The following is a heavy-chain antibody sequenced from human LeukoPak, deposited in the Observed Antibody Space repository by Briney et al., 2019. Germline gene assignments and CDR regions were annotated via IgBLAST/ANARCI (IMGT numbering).Heavy chain of an antibody. D-gene: IGHD5-18*01. CDR1: GFTFSSYG. V-gene: IGHV3-30*02. J-gene: IGHJ4*02. Sequence: GGSLRLSCAASGFTFSSYGMHWVRQAPGKGLEWVAFIRYDGSNKYYADSVKGRFTISRDNSKNTLYLQMNSLRAEDTAVYYCAKEDSGYSYGLGEPSDYWGQGALVTVSS. CDR3: AKEDSGYSYGLGEPSDY. CDR2: IRYDGSNK.